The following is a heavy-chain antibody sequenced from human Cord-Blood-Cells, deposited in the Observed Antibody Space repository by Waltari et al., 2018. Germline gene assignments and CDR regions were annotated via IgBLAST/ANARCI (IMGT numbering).Heavy chain of an antibody. V-gene: IGHV3-33*01. CDR3: ARADDYSNYYFDY. CDR1: GFTFSSYG. Sequence: QVQLVESGGGVVQPGRSLRLSCAAAGFTFSSYGMHWVRQAPGKGLEWVAVIWYDGSNKYYADSVKGRVTISRDNSKNTLYLQMNSLRAEDTAVYYCARADDYSNYYFDYWGQGTLVTVSS. D-gene: IGHD4-4*01. J-gene: IGHJ4*02. CDR2: IWYDGSNK.